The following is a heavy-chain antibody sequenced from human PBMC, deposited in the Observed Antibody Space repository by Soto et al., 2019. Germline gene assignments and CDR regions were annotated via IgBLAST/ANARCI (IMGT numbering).Heavy chain of an antibody. J-gene: IGHJ5*02. V-gene: IGHV4-59*01. Sequence: SETLSLTCSVSGASMNNYYGSWVRQPPGRGLEWIGYMYSSGSSNYNSSLKSRVTISVDTSKNQFSLRLASVTAADTAFYYCGSVRPSGYVLSWGQGTLVTVSS. D-gene: IGHD6-25*01. CDR1: GASMNNYY. CDR3: GSVRPSGYVLS. CDR2: MYSSGSS.